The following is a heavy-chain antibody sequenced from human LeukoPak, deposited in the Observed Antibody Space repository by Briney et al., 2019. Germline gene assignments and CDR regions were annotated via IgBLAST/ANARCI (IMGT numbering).Heavy chain of an antibody. D-gene: IGHD3-10*01. CDR2: INHSGST. V-gene: IGHV4-34*01. J-gene: IGHJ4*02. Sequence: PSETLSLTCAVYGGSFSGYYWSWIRQPPGKGLEWIGEINHSGSTNYNPSLKSRVTISVDTSKNQFSLKLSSVTAADTAVYYCARGPYYYGSGSYPWGQGTQVTVSS. CDR3: ARGPYYYGSGSYP. CDR1: GGSFSGYY.